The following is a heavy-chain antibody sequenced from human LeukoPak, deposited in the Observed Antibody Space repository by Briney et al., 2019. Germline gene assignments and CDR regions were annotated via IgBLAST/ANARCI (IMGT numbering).Heavy chain of an antibody. D-gene: IGHD3-22*01. CDR2: IYSDGST. V-gene: IGHV3-53*01. CDR1: GFTFSSYA. J-gene: IGHJ4*02. Sequence: GGSLRLSCAASGFTFSSYAMSWVRQAPGKGLEWVSVIYSDGSTYYADSVKGRFTISRDNSKNTLYLQMNSLRAEDTAVYYCAISYYYDSSGYYSRDYWGQGTLVTVSS. CDR3: AISYYYDSSGYYSRDY.